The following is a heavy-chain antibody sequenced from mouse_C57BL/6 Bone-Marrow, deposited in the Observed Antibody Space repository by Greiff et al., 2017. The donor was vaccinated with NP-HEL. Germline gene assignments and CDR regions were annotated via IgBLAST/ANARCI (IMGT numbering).Heavy chain of an antibody. CDR3: ARLPTTVVATRYFDV. CDR1: GYTFTSYW. J-gene: IGHJ1*03. D-gene: IGHD1-1*01. Sequence: QVQLQQPGAELVKPGASVKLSCKASGYTFTSYWMQWVKQRPGQGLEWIGEIDPSDSYTNYNQKFKGKATLTVDTSSSTAYMQLSILTSEDSAVYYCARLPTTVVATRYFDVWGTGTTVTVSS. V-gene: IGHV1-50*01. CDR2: IDPSDSYT.